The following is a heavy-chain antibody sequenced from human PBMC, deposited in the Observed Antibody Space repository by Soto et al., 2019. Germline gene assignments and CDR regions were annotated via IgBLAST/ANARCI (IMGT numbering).Heavy chain of an antibody. CDR2: ISYDGDNL. D-gene: IGHD3-10*01. CDR3: ARASGFSATRGYFDF. CDR1: GFSFPSYA. J-gene: IGHJ4*02. Sequence: QVQLLESGGGVDRPGGSLRLSCATSGFSFPSYAMHWVRQRPGKGLEWVAVISYDGDNLYYANSVRDRFTISRDNSKTTLYLRMTRLRGDDTAVYYCARASGFSATRGYFDFWGLGTLVTVSS. V-gene: IGHV3-30-3*01.